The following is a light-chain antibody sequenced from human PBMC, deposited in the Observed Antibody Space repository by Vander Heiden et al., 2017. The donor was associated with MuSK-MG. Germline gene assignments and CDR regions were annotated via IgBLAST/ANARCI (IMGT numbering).Light chain of an antibody. Sequence: QSALTQPPSASGSPGQSVTISCTGTSSDVGAYKYVSWYQQHPDKAPKLIIYEASRRPSGVPDRFSGSKSGNTASLTVPGLQADDEADYYCSSYAVNDKYVFGTGTRVTVL. CDR1: SSDVGAYKY. V-gene: IGLV2-8*01. CDR3: SSYAVNDKYV. CDR2: EAS. J-gene: IGLJ1*01.